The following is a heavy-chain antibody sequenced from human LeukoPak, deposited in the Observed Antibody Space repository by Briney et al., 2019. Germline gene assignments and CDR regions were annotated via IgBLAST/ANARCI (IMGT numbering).Heavy chain of an antibody. D-gene: IGHD3-10*01. CDR1: GYTFTGYY. Sequence: GASVKVSCKASGYTFTGYYMHWVRQAPGQGLEWMGWINPNSGGTNYAQKFQGGVTMTRDTSISTAYMELSRLRSDDTAVYYCATSLRFGELSHYFDYWGQGTLVTVSS. J-gene: IGHJ4*02. V-gene: IGHV1-2*02. CDR3: ATSLRFGELSHYFDY. CDR2: INPNSGGT.